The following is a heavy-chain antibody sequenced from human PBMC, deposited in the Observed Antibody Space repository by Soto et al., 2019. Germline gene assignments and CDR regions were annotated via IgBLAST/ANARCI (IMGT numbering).Heavy chain of an antibody. Sequence: GSLRLSCAACGITLSSYAMSWVRQAPGKGLEWVSAISGSGGSTYYADSVTGRFTISRDNSKNTLYLQMNSLRAEDTAVYYGVKEVGFFSSSTWCWFDPPGQGTPDT. D-gene: IGHD2-2*01. J-gene: IGHJ5*02. V-gene: IGHV3-23*01. CDR2: ISGSGGST. CDR1: GITLSSYA. CDR3: VKEVGFFSSSTWCWFDP.